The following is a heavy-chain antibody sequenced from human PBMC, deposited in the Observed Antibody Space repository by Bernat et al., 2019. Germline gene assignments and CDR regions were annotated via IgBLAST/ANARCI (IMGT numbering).Heavy chain of an antibody. CDR2: IDWDDDK. J-gene: IGHJ4*02. CDR1: GFSLSTSGMC. CDR3: ARSFDYDYIWGKFD. D-gene: IGHD3-16*01. Sequence: QVTLRESGPALVKPTQTLTLTCTFSGFSLSTSGMCVSWIRQPPGKALEWLARIDWDDDKYYSTSLKTRLTISKDTSKNQVVLTMTNMDPVDTATYYCARSFDYDYIWGKFDWGQGTLVTFSS. V-gene: IGHV2-70*15.